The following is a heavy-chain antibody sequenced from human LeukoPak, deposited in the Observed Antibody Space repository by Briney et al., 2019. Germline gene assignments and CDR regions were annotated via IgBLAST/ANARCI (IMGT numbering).Heavy chain of an antibody. D-gene: IGHD3-22*01. CDR1: GYTFTGYY. J-gene: IGHJ4*02. CDR2: INPNSGGT. CDR3: ARGQGDSSGYYSLDY. Sequence: ASVKVSCKASGYTFTGYYMHWVRQAPGQGLEWMGRINPNSGGTNYAQKFQGRVTMTRDTSISTAYMELSRLRSDDTAVYYCARGQGDSSGYYSLDYWGQGTLVTVSS. V-gene: IGHV1-2*06.